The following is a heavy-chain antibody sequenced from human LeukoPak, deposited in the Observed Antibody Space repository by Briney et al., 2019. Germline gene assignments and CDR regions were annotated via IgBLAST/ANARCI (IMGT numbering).Heavy chain of an antibody. Sequence: SETLSLTCTVSGGSMNSYYWSWIRQPPGKGLEWIGHIFHSGNTNDNPSLKSRVTILVDPSKNQFSLRLRSVTAADTAVYYRARTYYDSWGYYEVTYWGQGTLVTVSS. D-gene: IGHD3-22*01. CDR2: IFHSGNT. J-gene: IGHJ4*02. CDR1: GGSMNSYY. V-gene: IGHV4-59*01. CDR3: ARTYYDSWGYYEVTY.